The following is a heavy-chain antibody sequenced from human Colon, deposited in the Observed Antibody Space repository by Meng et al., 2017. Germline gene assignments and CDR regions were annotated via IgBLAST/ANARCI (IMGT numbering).Heavy chain of an antibody. D-gene: IGHD5-18*01. Sequence: QVQLQQSGPGLVKHSQTLSLTCFISGDSVSSNTAAWNWIRQSPSRGLEWLGRTYYRSKWYNEYAVSVKSRMTFNADTSKNQVSLQVNSVTPEDTAVYYCARDHGYSYGLPLDYWGQGILVTVSS. CDR3: ARDHGYSYGLPLDY. V-gene: IGHV6-1*01. CDR1: GDSVSSNTAA. J-gene: IGHJ4*02. CDR2: TYYRSKWYN.